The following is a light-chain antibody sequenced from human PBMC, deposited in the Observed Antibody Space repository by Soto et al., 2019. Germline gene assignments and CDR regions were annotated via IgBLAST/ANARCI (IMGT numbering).Light chain of an antibody. CDR2: WAS. Sequence: DIVMTQSPDSLAVSLGERATINCKSSQSVLYSSNNKNFLAWYQQKPGQPPKLLIYWASTRESGVPDRFSGSGSGTDFTLTISSLQADDVAVYYCHQYHSPPLTFGGGTKVEIK. V-gene: IGKV4-1*01. J-gene: IGKJ4*01. CDR3: HQYHSPPLT. CDR1: QSVLYSSNNKNF.